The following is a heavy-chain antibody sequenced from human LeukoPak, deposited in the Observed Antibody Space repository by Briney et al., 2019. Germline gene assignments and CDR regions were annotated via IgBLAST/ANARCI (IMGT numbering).Heavy chain of an antibody. V-gene: IGHV1-18*04. Sequence: ASMKVSSKASGYSFTSYAINWVRQAPGQGLEWMGWISTNNGNTNYARNHQGRVTLTTDTSTSTAYMELRSLRSDDTAVYYCARDGISATDYWGQGTLVTVSS. J-gene: IGHJ4*02. D-gene: IGHD1-26*01. CDR2: ISTNNGNT. CDR1: GYSFTSYA. CDR3: ARDGISATDY.